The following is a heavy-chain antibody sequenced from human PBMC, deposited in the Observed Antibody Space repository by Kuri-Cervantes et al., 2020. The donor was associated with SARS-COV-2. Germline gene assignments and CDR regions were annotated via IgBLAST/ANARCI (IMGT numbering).Heavy chain of an antibody. CDR3: ARAFSSWFDY. CDR2: ISSSSSTI. J-gene: IGHJ4*02. D-gene: IGHD6-13*01. CDR1: GFSFSTDW. V-gene: IGHV3-48*02. Sequence: GESLKISCAASGFSFSTDWMTWVRQAPGKGLEWVSYISSSSSTIYYADSVKGRFTISRDNAKNSLYLQMNSLRDEDTAVYYCARAFSSWFDYWGQGTLVTVSS.